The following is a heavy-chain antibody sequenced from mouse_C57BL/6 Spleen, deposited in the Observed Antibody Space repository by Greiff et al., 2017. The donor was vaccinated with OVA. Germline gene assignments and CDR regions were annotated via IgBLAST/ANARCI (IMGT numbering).Heavy chain of an antibody. CDR1: GYAFSSSW. D-gene: IGHD2-1*01. V-gene: IGHV1-82*01. Sequence: QVQLQQSGPELVKPGASVKISCKASGYAFSSSWMNWVKQRPGKGLEWIGRIYPGDGDTNYNGKFKGKATLTADKSSSTAYMQLSSLTSEDSAVYFCARSGLIYYGNYACAYWGQGTLVTVSA. CDR3: ARSGLIYYGNYACAY. J-gene: IGHJ3*01. CDR2: IYPGDGDT.